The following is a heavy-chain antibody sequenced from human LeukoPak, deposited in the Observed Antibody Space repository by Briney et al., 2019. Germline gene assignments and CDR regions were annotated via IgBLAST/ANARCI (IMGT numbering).Heavy chain of an antibody. D-gene: IGHD2-2*02. CDR3: ARGLGVVVPAAISSFDY. CDR2: INHSGST. J-gene: IGHJ4*02. V-gene: IGHV4-34*01. CDR1: GGSFSGYY. Sequence: SETQSLTCAVYGGSFSGYYWSWIRQPPGKGLEWIGEINHSGSTNYNPSLKSRVTISVDTSKNQFSLKLSSVTAADTAVYYCARGLGVVVPAAISSFDYWGQGTLVTVSS.